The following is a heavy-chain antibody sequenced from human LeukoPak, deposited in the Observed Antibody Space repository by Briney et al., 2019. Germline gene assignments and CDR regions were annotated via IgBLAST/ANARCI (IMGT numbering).Heavy chain of an antibody. CDR2: IRNDRIT. J-gene: IGHJ4*02. CDR3: TWMATIFTADY. CDR1: GLTFSDAW. Sequence: GGSLRLSCVLSGLTFSDAWMSWVRQAPGKGLKWVGRIRNDRITDYAAPVQGRFSISRDNSKNTFYLQMNSLRTEDTGMYFCTWMATIFTADYWGQGTLVTVSS. D-gene: IGHD5-12*01. V-gene: IGHV3-15*01.